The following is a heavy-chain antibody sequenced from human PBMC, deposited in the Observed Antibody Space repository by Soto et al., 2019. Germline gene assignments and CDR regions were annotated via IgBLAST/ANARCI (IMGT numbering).Heavy chain of an antibody. Sequence: ASVKVSCKASGYTFTDYYMHWVRQAPGQGLEWMGWINPNSGGTNYAQKFQGRVTMTRDASISTAYMELSRLRSDDTAVYYCARDPHWYQFDPWGQGTLVTVSS. CDR3: ARDPHWYQFDP. V-gene: IGHV1-2*02. CDR1: GYTFTDYY. CDR2: INPNSGGT. J-gene: IGHJ5*02. D-gene: IGHD2-2*01.